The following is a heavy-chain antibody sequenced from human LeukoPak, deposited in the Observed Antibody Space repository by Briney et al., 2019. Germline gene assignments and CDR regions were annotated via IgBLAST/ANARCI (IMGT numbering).Heavy chain of an antibody. V-gene: IGHV3-23*01. D-gene: IGHD3-3*01. Sequence: PGGSLRLSCAPSGFTFSSYAMSWVRQAPGKGLEWVSAISGSGGSTYYADSVKGRFTISRDNSKNTLYLQMNSLRAEDTAVYYCAKNFLSGYDFWSGYFADYWGQGTLVTVSS. CDR3: AKNFLSGYDFWSGYFADY. CDR2: ISGSGGST. CDR1: GFTFSSYA. J-gene: IGHJ4*02.